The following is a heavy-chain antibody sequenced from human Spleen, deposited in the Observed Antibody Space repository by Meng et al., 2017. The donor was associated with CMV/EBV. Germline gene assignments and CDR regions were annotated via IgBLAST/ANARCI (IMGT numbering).Heavy chain of an antibody. J-gene: IGHJ6*02. CDR1: GFTFSTYP. CDR2: ISYDGTKK. Sequence: GESLKISCATSGFTFSTYPMHWVRQTPGKGLEWVAFISYDGTKKYYADSVKGRFTISRDNSENTLYLQVNSLRTEDTAVYYCARGGDGGSNWNRPQDGMDVWGQGTTVTVSS. CDR3: ARGGDGGSNWNRPQDGMDV. V-gene: IGHV3-30-3*01. D-gene: IGHD1-20*01.